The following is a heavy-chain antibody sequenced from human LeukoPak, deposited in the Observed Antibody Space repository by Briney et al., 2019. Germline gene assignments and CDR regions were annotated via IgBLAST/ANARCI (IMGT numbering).Heavy chain of an antibody. Sequence: SETLSLTCTVSGGSISSYYWGWIRQPPGKGLEWIGYIYYSGSTNYNPSLKSRVTISVDTSKNQFSLKLSSVTAADTAVYYCARVRGGSYTEFDYWGQGTLVTVSS. CDR3: ARVRGGSYTEFDY. D-gene: IGHD1-26*01. V-gene: IGHV4-59*01. J-gene: IGHJ4*02. CDR1: GGSISSYY. CDR2: IYYSGST.